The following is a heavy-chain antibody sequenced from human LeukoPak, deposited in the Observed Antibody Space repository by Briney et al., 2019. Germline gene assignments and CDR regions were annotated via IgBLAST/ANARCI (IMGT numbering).Heavy chain of an antibody. J-gene: IGHJ4*02. Sequence: GGTLRLSCAASGFTFSSYSMNWVRQAPGKGLEWVSSISSSSSYIYYADSVKGRFTISRDNAKNSLYLQMNCLRAEDTAVYYCARDPRENRGDYFDYWGQGTLVTVSS. V-gene: IGHV3-21*01. CDR2: ISSSSSYI. CDR3: ARDPRENRGDYFDY. CDR1: GFTFSSYS. D-gene: IGHD1-26*01.